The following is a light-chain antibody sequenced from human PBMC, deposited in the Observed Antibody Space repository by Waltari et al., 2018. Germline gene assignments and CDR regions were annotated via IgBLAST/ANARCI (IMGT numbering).Light chain of an antibody. J-gene: IGLJ1*01. V-gene: IGLV2-14*01. CDR2: DVS. CDR3: SSYTSSYTLV. Sequence: QSALTQPASVSGSPGQSITISCTGTSSDVAGYNYVSWYQQYPGKAPQLIIYDVSNRPSGVSNRFSGSKSGNTASLTISGLQAEDEADYYCSSYTSSYTLVFGTGTKVTVL. CDR1: SSDVAGYNY.